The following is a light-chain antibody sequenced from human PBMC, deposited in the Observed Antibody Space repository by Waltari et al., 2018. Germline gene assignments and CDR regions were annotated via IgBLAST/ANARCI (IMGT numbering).Light chain of an antibody. V-gene: IGLV3-21*02. J-gene: IGLJ2*01. CDR2: DYT. CDR1: KIGTQS. CDR3: QVWDSTSDPV. Sequence: SYVVTQPPSVSVAPGQTARITCAGDKIGTQSVPWYQQKPGQAPVLVRYDYTDRPSGIPERFSGSSSGNTATLTIRRVEAGDEADYYSQVWDSTSDPVFGVGTKLTVL.